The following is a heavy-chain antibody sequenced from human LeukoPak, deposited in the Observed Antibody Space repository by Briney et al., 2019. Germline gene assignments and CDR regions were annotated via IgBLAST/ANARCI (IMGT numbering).Heavy chain of an antibody. CDR1: GYTFTSYY. V-gene: IGHV1-46*01. J-gene: IGHJ4*02. D-gene: IGHD2-15*01. Sequence: ASVKVSCKASGYTFTSYYMHWVRQAPGQGLEWMGIINPSGGSTSYAQKFQGRVTMTRNTSISTAYMELSSLRSEDTAVYYCARGLGSLYCSGGSCVGYWGQGTLVTVSS. CDR2: INPSGGST. CDR3: ARGLGSLYCSGGSCVGY.